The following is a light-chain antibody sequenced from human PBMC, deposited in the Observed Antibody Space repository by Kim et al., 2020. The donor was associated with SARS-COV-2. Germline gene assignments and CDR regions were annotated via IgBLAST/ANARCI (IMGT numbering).Light chain of an antibody. V-gene: IGLV3-21*04. CDR3: QVWDSSSV. J-gene: IGLJ1*01. Sequence: VTVAPGKTARITCGGNNIGSKSVPGYQQKPGQAPVLVIYYDSDRPSGIPERFSGSNSGNTATLTISRVEAGDEADYYCQVWDSSSVFGTGTKVTVL. CDR1: NIGSKS. CDR2: YDS.